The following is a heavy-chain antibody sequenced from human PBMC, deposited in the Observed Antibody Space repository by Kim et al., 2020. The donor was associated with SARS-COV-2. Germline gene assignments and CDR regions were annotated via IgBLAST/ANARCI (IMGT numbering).Heavy chain of an antibody. CDR3: ARDPRDTYDFWSCYYMDYDYGMDV. D-gene: IGHD3-3*01. CDR1: GFTFSSYG. CDR2: IWYDGSNK. V-gene: IGHV3-33*01. Sequence: GGSLRLSCAASGFTFSSYGMHWVRQAPGKGLEWVAVIWYDGSNKYYADSVKGRFTISRDNSKNTLYLQMNSLRAEDTAVYYCARDPRDTYDFWSCYYMDYDYGMDVWGQGTTVTVSS. J-gene: IGHJ6*02.